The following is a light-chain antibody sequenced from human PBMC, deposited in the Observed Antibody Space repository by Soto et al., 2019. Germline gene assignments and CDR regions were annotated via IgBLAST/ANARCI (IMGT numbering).Light chain of an antibody. Sequence: QSVLTQPPSVSAAPGQKVTISCSGSSSNIGNNYVSWYQQLPGTAPKLLIYDNNKRPSGIPDRFSGSKSGTSATLGITGLQTGDEADYYCQSYDSSRRGWVFGTGRKVTVL. CDR3: QSYDSSRRGWV. CDR1: SSNIGNNY. V-gene: IGLV1-51*01. J-gene: IGLJ1*01. CDR2: DNN.